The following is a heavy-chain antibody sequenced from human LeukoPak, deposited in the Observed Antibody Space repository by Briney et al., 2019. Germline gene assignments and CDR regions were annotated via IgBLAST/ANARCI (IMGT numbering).Heavy chain of an antibody. CDR3: ARRVRWLRIDY. CDR1: GDSISTSSYY. V-gene: IGHV4-39*01. D-gene: IGHD5-12*01. CDR2: IYYSGST. Sequence: SETLSLTCSVSGDSISTSSYYWGWIRQPPGKGLEWIGTIYYSGSTYYNPSLTSRVTISVDTSKNQFSLKLSSVTAADTAVYYCARRVRWLRIDYWGQGTLVTVSS. J-gene: IGHJ4*02.